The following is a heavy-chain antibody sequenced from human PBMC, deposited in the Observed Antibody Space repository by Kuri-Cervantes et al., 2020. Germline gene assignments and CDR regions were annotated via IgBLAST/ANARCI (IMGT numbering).Heavy chain of an antibody. J-gene: IGHJ3*01. D-gene: IGHD3-16*01. V-gene: IGHV4-38-2*02. CDR1: GYSISSGYY. CDR2: IYHSGST. Sequence: GSLRLSCAVSGYSISSGYYWGWIRQPPGKGLEWIGSIYHSGSTYYNPSLKSRVTISVDNSKNQFSLNLNSVTAADTAVYYCARDKGYYDYVGDAFDLWGRGTVVTVSS. CDR3: ARDKGYYDYVGDAFDL.